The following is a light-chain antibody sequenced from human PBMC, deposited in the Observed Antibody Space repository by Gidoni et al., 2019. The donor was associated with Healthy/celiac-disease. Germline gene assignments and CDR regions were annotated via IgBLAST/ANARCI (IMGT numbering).Light chain of an antibody. CDR2: DVS. Sequence: DIQMTHSPSSLSASLGDRLTITCRASQSISSYLNWYHQKPGKAPKLLIYDVSSLQSGVPSRFSGSGSGTDFTLTISSLQPEDFATYYCQQSYSTPITFGQGTKLEIK. V-gene: IGKV1-39*01. CDR3: QQSYSTPIT. CDR1: QSISSY. J-gene: IGKJ2*01.